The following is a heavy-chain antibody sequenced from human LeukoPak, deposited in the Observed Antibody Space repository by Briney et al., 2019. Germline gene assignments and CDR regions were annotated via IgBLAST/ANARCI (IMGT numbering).Heavy chain of an antibody. Sequence: GRSLRLSCAASGFTFSSYGMHWVRQAPGKGLEWVAGVSYDGSNKNYADSVKGRFTISRDNSKNTLHLQMSSLRLEDKAVYYCARDPFSYGAPYYFDYWGQGTLVTVSS. CDR1: GFTFSSYG. V-gene: IGHV3-30*19. J-gene: IGHJ4*02. CDR2: VSYDGSNK. CDR3: ARDPFSYGAPYYFDY. D-gene: IGHD5-18*01.